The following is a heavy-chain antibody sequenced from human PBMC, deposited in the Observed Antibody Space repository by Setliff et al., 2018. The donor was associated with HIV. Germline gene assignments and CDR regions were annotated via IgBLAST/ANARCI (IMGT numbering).Heavy chain of an antibody. CDR2: IDYSGST. CDR3: ARVPTSSWYVTTQRTKEYFYH. J-gene: IGHJ1*01. CDR1: GGSISSSSYY. D-gene: IGHD6-13*01. Sequence: SETLSLTCTVSGGSISSSSYYWGWIRQPPGKGLEWIGYIDYSGSTYYNPSLKSRVAISVDTSKNQFSLRLTSVTAADTAIYYCARVPTSSWYVTTQRTKEYFYHWGQGTLVTVSS. V-gene: IGHV4-39*07.